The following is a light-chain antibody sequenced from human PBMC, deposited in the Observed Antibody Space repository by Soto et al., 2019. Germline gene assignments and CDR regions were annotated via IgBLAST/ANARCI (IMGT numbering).Light chain of an antibody. J-gene: IGLJ2*01. Sequence: QSVLTQPASVSGSPGQSITISCTGTNSDIGGYNYVSWYRHHPGKAPKLIIYRVTNRPSGVSNRFSGSKSGNTASLTISGLQDEAEADYYCSSYTSITIVVFGGGTKLTVL. CDR3: SSYTSITIVV. CDR1: NSDIGGYNY. V-gene: IGLV2-14*01. CDR2: RVT.